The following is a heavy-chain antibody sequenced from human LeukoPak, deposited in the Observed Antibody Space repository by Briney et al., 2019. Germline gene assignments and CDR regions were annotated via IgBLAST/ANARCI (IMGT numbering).Heavy chain of an antibody. CDR2: IGTAGDT. CDR1: GVIFSNYD. Sequence: GGSLRLSCAASGVIFSNYDMHWVRQAAGKGLEWVSGIGTAGDTYYPGSVKGRFTISRENAKNSLYLHMNSLSAGDTAMYYCASSPAYSSSWYAIDTWGQGILVTVSS. D-gene: IGHD6-13*01. CDR3: ASSPAYSSSWYAIDT. V-gene: IGHV3-13*01. J-gene: IGHJ5*02.